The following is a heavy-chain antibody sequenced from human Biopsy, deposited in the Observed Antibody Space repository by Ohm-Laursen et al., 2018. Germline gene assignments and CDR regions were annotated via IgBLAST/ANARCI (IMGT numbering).Heavy chain of an antibody. CDR1: GFSLRNYT. J-gene: IGHJ5*02. V-gene: IGHV3-21*06. Sequence: SLRLSCAASGFSLRNYTINWVRQAPGKGPEWVSSISRSTSHILYAETLKGRFTSSRDNAKNSVYLQMNSLRAEDTGVYYCARGRSHLLPDHDWFDPWGQGTLVTVSS. CDR3: ARGRSHLLPDHDWFDP. CDR2: ISRSTSHI. D-gene: IGHD1-14*01.